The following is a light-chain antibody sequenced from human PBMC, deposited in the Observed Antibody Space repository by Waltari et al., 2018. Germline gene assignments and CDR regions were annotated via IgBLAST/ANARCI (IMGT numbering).Light chain of an antibody. V-gene: IGKV3-15*01. CDR2: GTS. CDR3: QQYSNWPRT. J-gene: IGKJ1*01. CDR1: QSVSSS. Sequence: IVLTQSPATLSLSPGERATLSCRASQSVSSSLVWYQQKPGQAPRLLIYGTSNRATGIPDRFSGSGSGTDFTLTISSLEPEDFAVYYCQQYSNWPRTFGQGTKVEIK.